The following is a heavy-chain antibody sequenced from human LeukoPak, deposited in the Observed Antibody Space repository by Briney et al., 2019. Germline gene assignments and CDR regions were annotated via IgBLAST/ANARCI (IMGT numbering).Heavy chain of an antibody. CDR3: ARDYNYYHSSGYWYYFDY. V-gene: IGHV3-66*01. Sequence: GGSLRLSCAASGFTVSSNYMSWVRQAPGKGLEWVSVIYSDGSTYYADSVKDRFTISRDNSKNTLYLQINSLRAEDTAVYYCARDYNYYHSSGYWYYFDYWGQGTLVTVSS. J-gene: IGHJ4*02. D-gene: IGHD3-22*01. CDR1: GFTVSSNY. CDR2: IYSDGST.